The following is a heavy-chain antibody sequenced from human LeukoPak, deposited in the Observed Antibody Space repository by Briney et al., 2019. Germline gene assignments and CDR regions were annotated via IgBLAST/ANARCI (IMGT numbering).Heavy chain of an antibody. J-gene: IGHJ4*02. CDR1: GFTFSSYG. D-gene: IGHD2-2*01. V-gene: IGHV3-30*02. Sequence: PGGSLRLSCAASGFTFSSYGMHWVRQAPGKGLEWVAFIRYDGSNKYYADSVKGRFTISRDNSKNTLYLQMNSLRAEDTAVYYCIPEDIVVVPAAPDYWGQGTLVTVSS. CDR3: IPEDIVVVPAAPDY. CDR2: IRYDGSNK.